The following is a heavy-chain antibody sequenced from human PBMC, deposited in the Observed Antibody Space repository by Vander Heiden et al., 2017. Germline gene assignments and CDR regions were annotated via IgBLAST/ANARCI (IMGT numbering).Heavy chain of an antibody. Sequence: QVQLVESGGGVVQPGRSLRLSCAASGFTFSSYGGDWVRQAPGKGLEWVAVIWYDGSNKYYADSVKGRFTIARDNSKNTLYLQMNSLRAEDTAVYYCARSTNGGWSHYYYYGMDVWGQGTTVTVSS. J-gene: IGHJ6*02. V-gene: IGHV3-33*01. CDR2: IWYDGSNK. CDR3: ARSTNGGWSHYYYYGMDV. CDR1: GFTFSSYG. D-gene: IGHD6-19*01.